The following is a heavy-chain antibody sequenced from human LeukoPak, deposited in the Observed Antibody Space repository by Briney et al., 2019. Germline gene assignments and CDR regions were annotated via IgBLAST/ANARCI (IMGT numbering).Heavy chain of an antibody. D-gene: IGHD3-10*01. CDR3: ARDGNGVYYYYYMDV. J-gene: IGHJ6*03. CDR2: INPSGGST. Sequence: ASVKVSCKASGYTFTSYYMHWVRQAPGQGLEWMGIINPSGGSTSYAQKFQGRVTMTRDTSTSTVYMELSSLRSEDTAVYYCARDGNGVYYYYYMDVWGKGTTVTISS. CDR1: GYTFTSYY. V-gene: IGHV1-46*01.